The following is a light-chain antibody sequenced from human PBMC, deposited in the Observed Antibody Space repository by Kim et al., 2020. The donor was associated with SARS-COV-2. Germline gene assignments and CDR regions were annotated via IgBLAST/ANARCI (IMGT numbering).Light chain of an antibody. CDR1: QSIDYNY. V-gene: IGKV3-20*01. CDR3: QHCENSSPNT. CDR2: GAS. J-gene: IGKJ2*01. Sequence: EIVLTQSPGTLSLSPGERATLSCRASQSIDYNYLAWYQQKPGQAPRLLIYGASTRATGIPDRFSGSGSWTDFTLNISRLEPEVFAVYYCQHCENSSPNTFGQGTELDI.